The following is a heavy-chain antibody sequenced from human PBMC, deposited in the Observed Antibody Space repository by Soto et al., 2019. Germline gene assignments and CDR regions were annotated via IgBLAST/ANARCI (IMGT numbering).Heavy chain of an antibody. CDR1: GYTFTSYG. D-gene: IGHD3-22*01. V-gene: IGHV1-18*01. CDR3: ARDRIGYDSSGSGHDY. J-gene: IGHJ4*02. Sequence: QVQLVQSGAEVKKPGASVKVSCKASGYTFTSYGISWVRQAPGQGLEWMGWISAYNGNTNYAQKLQGRVTMTTDTXTXTAYMELRSLRSDATAVYYCARDRIGYDSSGSGHDYWGQGTLVTVSS. CDR2: ISAYNGNT.